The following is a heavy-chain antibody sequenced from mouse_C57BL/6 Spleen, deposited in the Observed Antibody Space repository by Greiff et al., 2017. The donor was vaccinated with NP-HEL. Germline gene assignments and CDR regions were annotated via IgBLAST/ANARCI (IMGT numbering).Heavy chain of an antibody. CDR2: IYPRDGST. J-gene: IGHJ3*01. Sequence: QVQLQQSGPELVKPGASVKLSCKASGYTFTSYDINWVKQRPGQGLEWIGWIYPRDGSTKYNEKFQGKATLTVDTSSSTAYMELHSLTSEDSAVYVCARSGTAQDPWFAYWGQGTLVTVSA. D-gene: IGHD3-2*02. CDR1: GYTFTSYD. V-gene: IGHV1-85*01. CDR3: ARSGTAQDPWFAY.